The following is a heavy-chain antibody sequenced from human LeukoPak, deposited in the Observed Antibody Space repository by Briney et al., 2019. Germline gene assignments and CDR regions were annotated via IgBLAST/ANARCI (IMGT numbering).Heavy chain of an antibody. D-gene: IGHD4-17*01. CDR2: IIPIFGTA. V-gene: IGHV1-69*13. CDR3: ARDFGDYTFDY. Sequence: ASVKVSCKASGGTFSSYAISWVRQAPGQGLEWMGGIIPIFGTANYAQKFHGRVTITADESTSTAYMELSSLRSEDTAVYYCARDFGDYTFDYWGQGTLVTVSS. J-gene: IGHJ4*02. CDR1: GGTFSSYA.